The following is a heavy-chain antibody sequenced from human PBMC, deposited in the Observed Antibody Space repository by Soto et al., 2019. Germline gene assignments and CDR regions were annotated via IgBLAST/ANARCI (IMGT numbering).Heavy chain of an antibody. V-gene: IGHV4-59*08. Sequence: SETLSLTCTFSGGSISSYYWSLIRQPPGKGLEWIGYIYYSGSTNYNPSLKSRVTISVDTSKNQFSLKLSSVTAADTAVYYCARARGARYFDYWGQGTLVTVSS. CDR3: ARARGARYFDY. J-gene: IGHJ4*02. CDR1: GGSISSYY. D-gene: IGHD2-15*01. CDR2: IYYSGST.